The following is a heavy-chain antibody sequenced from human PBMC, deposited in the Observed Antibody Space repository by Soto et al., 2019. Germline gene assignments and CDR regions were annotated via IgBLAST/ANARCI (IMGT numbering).Heavy chain of an antibody. V-gene: IGHV4-39*01. J-gene: IGHJ6*02. Sequence: PSETLSLTCTVSGGSMRSSSYYWGWIRQPPGKGLEWIGSIYYSGSTYYSPSLKSRVTMSVDTSKNQFSLKLSSVTAADTAVYYCARHIVVVTATTEDYFYNGMDVWGRGTTVTVSS. CDR1: GGSMRSSSYY. CDR2: IYYSGST. D-gene: IGHD2-21*02. CDR3: ARHIVVVTATTEDYFYNGMDV.